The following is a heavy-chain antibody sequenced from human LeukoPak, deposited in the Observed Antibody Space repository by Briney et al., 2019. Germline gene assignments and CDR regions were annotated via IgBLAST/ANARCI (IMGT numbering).Heavy chain of an antibody. J-gene: IGHJ2*01. V-gene: IGHV4-39*01. CDR2: FYYTRTI. CDR1: DGSMSSTDHF. CDR3: VRQGVVPNKAGWYFDL. D-gene: IGHD3-10*01. Sequence: SDTLTLTCIVSDGSMSSTDHFWGWIRQPPGKGLEWIGSFYYTRTIFYSPSLDSLGTISIDTSKTPFSLKIRSVTAADTAVYYCVRQGVVPNKAGWYFDLWGRGALVTVSS.